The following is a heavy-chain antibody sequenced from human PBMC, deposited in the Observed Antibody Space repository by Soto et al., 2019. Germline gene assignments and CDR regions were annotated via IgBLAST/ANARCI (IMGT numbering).Heavy chain of an antibody. V-gene: IGHV4-39*01. Sequence: QLQLQESGPGLVKPSETLSLTCTVSGGSISSSSYYWGWIRQPPGKGLEWIGSIYYSGSTYYNPSLKSRVTISVDTSKNQVSLKLSSVTAADTAVYYCARRMGYCSSTSCYARNPCFDPWGQGTLVTVSS. CDR1: GGSISSSSYY. D-gene: IGHD2-2*01. CDR3: ARRMGYCSSTSCYARNPCFDP. CDR2: IYYSGST. J-gene: IGHJ5*02.